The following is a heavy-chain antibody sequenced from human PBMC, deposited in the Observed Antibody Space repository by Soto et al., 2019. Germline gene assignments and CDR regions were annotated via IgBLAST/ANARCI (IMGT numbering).Heavy chain of an antibody. Sequence: EVQLLESGGGLVQPGGSLRLSCVASGFTFKNYDMRWVRQAPGKGLEWVSGISGSGAITYYADSVRGRFTISRDNSKNTPYLQLNSLGAEDTAIYYCAKDRQFRSYYESAGHYNNWGQGTLVTVSS. CDR2: ISGSGAIT. CDR3: AKDRQFRSYYESAGHYNN. V-gene: IGHV3-23*01. D-gene: IGHD3-9*01. CDR1: GFTFKNYD. J-gene: IGHJ4*02.